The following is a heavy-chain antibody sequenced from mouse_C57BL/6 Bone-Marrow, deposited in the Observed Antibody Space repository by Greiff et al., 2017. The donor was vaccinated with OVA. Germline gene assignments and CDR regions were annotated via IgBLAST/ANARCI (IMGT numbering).Heavy chain of an antibody. V-gene: IGHV1-5*01. Sequence: VQLQQSGTVLARPGASVKMSCKTSGYTFTSYWMHWVKQRPGQGLEWIGAIYPGNSDTSYNQKFKGKAKLTAVTSASTAYMELSSLTNEVSAVYYCTRSYYGSSSWFAYWGQGTLVTVSA. CDR3: TRSYYGSSSWFAY. CDR2: IYPGNSDT. J-gene: IGHJ3*01. CDR1: GYTFTSYW. D-gene: IGHD1-1*01.